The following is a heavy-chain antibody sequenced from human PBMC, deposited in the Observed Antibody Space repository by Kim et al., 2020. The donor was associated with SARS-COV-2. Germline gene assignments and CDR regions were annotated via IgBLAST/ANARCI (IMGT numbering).Heavy chain of an antibody. D-gene: IGHD3-22*01. CDR2: IYYSGST. V-gene: IGHV4-59*01. J-gene: IGHJ4*02. Sequence: SETLSLTCTVSGGSISSYYWSWIRQPPGKGLEWIGYIYYSGSTNYNPSLKSRVTISVDTSKNQFSLKLSSVTAADTAVYYCARVDSSGYYFDYWGQGTLVTVSS. CDR1: GGSISSYY. CDR3: ARVDSSGYYFDY.